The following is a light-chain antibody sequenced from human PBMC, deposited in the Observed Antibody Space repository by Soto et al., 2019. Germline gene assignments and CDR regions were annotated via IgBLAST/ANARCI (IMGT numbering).Light chain of an antibody. V-gene: IGLV2-11*01. CDR3: CSYAGTPRYV. Sequence: QSALTQPRSVSGSPGQSVTISCTGTSGAVGYYNYVSWYQQHPGKAPKVMIYDVTERPSGVPDRFSGTKSGNTASLTISWLQAEDEADYYCCSYAGTPRYVLGTGTKVTVL. CDR2: DVT. CDR1: SGAVGYYNY. J-gene: IGLJ1*01.